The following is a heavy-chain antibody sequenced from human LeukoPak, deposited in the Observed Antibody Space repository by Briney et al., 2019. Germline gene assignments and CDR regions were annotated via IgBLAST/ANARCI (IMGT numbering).Heavy chain of an antibody. CDR2: LNQDGSEK. D-gene: IGHD6-6*01. CDR1: GFIFSNYW. J-gene: IGHJ4*02. Sequence: TGWSLRLSCAASGFIFSNYWMSWVRQAPGKGLEWVANLNQDGSEKDYVDSVKGRFTISRDNAKNSLYLQINGLRVEDTAVYYCASKPYTSPSSVDYWGQGTLVIVSS. V-gene: IGHV3-7*01. CDR3: ASKPYTSPSSVDY.